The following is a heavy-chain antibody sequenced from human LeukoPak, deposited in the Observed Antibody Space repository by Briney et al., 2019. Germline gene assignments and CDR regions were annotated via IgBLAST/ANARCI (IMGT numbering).Heavy chain of an antibody. CDR2: IRYDGSNK. J-gene: IGHJ4*02. CDR3: AKRHYYYDSSGYQALDY. V-gene: IGHV3-30*02. CDR1: GFTFSSYS. D-gene: IGHD3-22*01. Sequence: PGGSLRLSCAASGFTFSSYSMNWVRQAPGKGLEWVAFIRYDGSNKYYADSVKGRFTISRDNSKNTLYLQMNSLRAEDTAVYYCAKRHYYYDSSGYQALDYWGQGTLVTVSS.